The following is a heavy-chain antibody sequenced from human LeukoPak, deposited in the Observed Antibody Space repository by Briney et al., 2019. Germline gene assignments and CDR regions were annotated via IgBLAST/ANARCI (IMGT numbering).Heavy chain of an antibody. CDR2: IIPIFGTA. D-gene: IGHD3-3*01. J-gene: IGHJ4*02. V-gene: IGHV1-69*05. CDR3: ARRGITIFGVVRDFDY. Sequence: SVKVSCKASGGTFNSYAISWVRQAPGQGLEWMGGIIPIFGTANYAQKFQGRVTITTDESTSTAYMELSSLRSEDTAVYYCARRGITIFGVVRDFDYWGQGALVTVSS. CDR1: GGTFNSYA.